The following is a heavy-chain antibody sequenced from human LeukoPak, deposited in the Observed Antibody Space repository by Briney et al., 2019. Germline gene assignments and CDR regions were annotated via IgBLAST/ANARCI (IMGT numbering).Heavy chain of an antibody. CDR2: ISSSSSYI. CDR3: ARVCSSTGCCGGEIDY. J-gene: IGHJ4*02. V-gene: IGHV3-21*01. D-gene: IGHD2-2*01. Sequence: PGGSLRPSCAASGFTFSNYNMNWVRQAPGKGLEWVSSISSSSSYIYYADSVKGRFTISRDNAKNSLYLQMNSLRAEDSAVYYCARVCSSTGCCGGEIDYWGQGTLVTVSS. CDR1: GFTFSNYN.